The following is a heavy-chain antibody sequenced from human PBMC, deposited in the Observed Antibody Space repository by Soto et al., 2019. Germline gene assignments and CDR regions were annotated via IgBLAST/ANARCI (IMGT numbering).Heavy chain of an antibody. CDR3: ASPSRVAAAGTPYYYYYGMDV. Sequence: PGESLKISCKGSGYSFTSYWISWVRQMPGKGLEWMGRIDPSDSYTNYSPSFQGHVTISADKSISTAYLQWSSLKASDTAMYYCASPSRVAAAGTPYYYYYGMDVWGQGTTVTVSS. D-gene: IGHD6-13*01. J-gene: IGHJ6*02. CDR1: GYSFTSYW. V-gene: IGHV5-10-1*01. CDR2: IDPSDSYT.